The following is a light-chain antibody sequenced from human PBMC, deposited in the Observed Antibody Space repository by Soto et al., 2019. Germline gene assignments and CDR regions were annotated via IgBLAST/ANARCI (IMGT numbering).Light chain of an antibody. CDR3: QSLNRFPHS. J-gene: IGKJ4*01. Sequence: DIQLTQSPSTLSASVGDRVTITCRASQSINAWLAWYQQKPGKAPKLLIYAASTLQSGVPSRFSGSGSGTDFSLTISSLQPEDAATYYCQSLNRFPHSFSGGTKVDIK. V-gene: IGKV1-12*01. CDR2: AAS. CDR1: QSINAW.